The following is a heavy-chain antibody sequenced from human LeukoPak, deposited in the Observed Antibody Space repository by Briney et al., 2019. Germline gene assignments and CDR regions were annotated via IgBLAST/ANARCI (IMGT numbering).Heavy chain of an antibody. CDR1: GFTFSSYT. Sequence: GGSLRLSCAASGFTFSSYTMNWVRQAPGKGLEWVSIISSGSSYIHYADSVKGRFTISRDNAKNSLYLQMNSLRAEDTAVYYCARADTAILRFDPWGQGTLVTVSS. CDR2: ISSGSSYI. CDR3: ARADTAILRFDP. J-gene: IGHJ5*02. D-gene: IGHD5-18*01. V-gene: IGHV3-21*01.